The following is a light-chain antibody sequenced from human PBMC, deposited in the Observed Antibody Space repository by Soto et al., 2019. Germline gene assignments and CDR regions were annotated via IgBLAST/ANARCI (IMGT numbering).Light chain of an antibody. CDR2: KAS. V-gene: IGKV1-5*03. CDR3: QQYNSYAWT. J-gene: IGKJ1*01. CDR1: QSISSW. Sequence: DIQMTQSPSTLSASVGDRVTITCRASQSISSWLAWYQQKPGKAPKLLIYKASSLESGVPSRFSGSGSGTELTLTISSLQPDDFATYYCQQYNSYAWTFGQGPKVAIK.